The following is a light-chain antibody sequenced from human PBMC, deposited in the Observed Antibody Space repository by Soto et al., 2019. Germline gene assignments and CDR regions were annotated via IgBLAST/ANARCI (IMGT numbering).Light chain of an antibody. V-gene: IGKV3-20*01. CDR1: QSVSSNH. CDR2: GAS. CDR3: QRYGSSPLT. J-gene: IGKJ4*01. Sequence: EIVLTQSPGTLSLSPGERATLSCRASQSVSSNHLAWYQQKPGQAPRLLIYGASTRASGIPDRFSGSGSGTDFTLTISRLEPEDLAVYYCQRYGSSPLTFGGGTKVDIQ.